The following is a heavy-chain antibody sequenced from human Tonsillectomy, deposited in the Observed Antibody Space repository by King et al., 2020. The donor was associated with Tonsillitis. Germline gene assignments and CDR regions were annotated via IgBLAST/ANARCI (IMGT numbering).Heavy chain of an antibody. CDR1: GFTFSDYS. Sequence: VQLVESGGGLVRPGGSLRLSCAASGFTFSDYSMNWVRQAPGKGLEWVSTISISSGFKYYADSVKGRFTISRDNVKNSLYLQMNSLRAEDTAVYYSAREADRGFGEYTPYFFDYWGQGTRVTVSS. V-gene: IGHV3-21*01. J-gene: IGHJ4*02. CDR3: AREADRGFGEYTPYFFDY. D-gene: IGHD3-10*01. CDR2: ISISSGFK.